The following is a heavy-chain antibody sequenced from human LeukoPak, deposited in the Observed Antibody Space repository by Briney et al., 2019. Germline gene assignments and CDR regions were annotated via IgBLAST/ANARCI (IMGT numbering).Heavy chain of an antibody. CDR3: ARDSDCSSTSCPFDY. V-gene: IGHV1-8*03. Sequence: ASVKVSCKASGYTFTSYGINWVRQATGQGLEWMGWMNPNSGNTGYAQKFQGGVTITRNTSISTAYMELSSLRSEDTAVYYCARDSDCSSTSCPFDYWGQGTLVTVSS. CDR1: GYTFTSYG. CDR2: MNPNSGNT. J-gene: IGHJ4*02. D-gene: IGHD2-2*01.